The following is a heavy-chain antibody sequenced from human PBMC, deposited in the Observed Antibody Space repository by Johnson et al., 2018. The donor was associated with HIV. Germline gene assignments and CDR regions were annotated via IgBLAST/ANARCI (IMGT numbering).Heavy chain of an antibody. Sequence: QVQLVESGGGLVQPGRSLILSCAASGFTFSSYAMHWVRQAPGKGLEWVAVISYDGRNKYYEDSVKGRFTISRDNSKNTLYLQMNSLRAEDTAVDYWTRERDGLYSSSWATAAFDIWAQGTMVTVSS. V-gene: IGHV3-30-3*01. J-gene: IGHJ3*02. CDR2: ISYDGRNK. CDR1: GFTFSSYA. D-gene: IGHD6-13*01. CDR3: TRERDGLYSSSWATAAFDI.